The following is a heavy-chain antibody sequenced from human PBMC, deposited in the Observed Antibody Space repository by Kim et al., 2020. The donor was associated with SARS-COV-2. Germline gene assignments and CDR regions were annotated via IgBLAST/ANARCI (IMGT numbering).Heavy chain of an antibody. D-gene: IGHD4-17*01. V-gene: IGHV3-23*01. Sequence: GGSLRLSCTTSGFMFINFPMSWVRQAPGKGLEWVAAVTASGRSTYYADSVRGRFTISRDNPKNTMYLQMNSLKGEDTAVYHCTKPHSGDVPHPDYWGQGTLVTVSS. CDR1: GFMFINFP. J-gene: IGHJ4*02. CDR3: TKPHSGDVPHPDY. CDR2: VTASGRST.